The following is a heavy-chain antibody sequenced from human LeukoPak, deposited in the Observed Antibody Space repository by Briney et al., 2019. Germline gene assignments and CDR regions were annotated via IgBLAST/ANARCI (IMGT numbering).Heavy chain of an antibody. D-gene: IGHD3-10*01. CDR1: GGSISSSSYY. V-gene: IGHV4-39*07. Sequence: PSETLSLTCTVSGGSISSSSYYWGWIRQPPGKGLEWIGSIYYSGSTYYNPSLKSRVTISVDTSKNQLSLRLSSVTAADTAVYYCARAIWFGEGHDYWGQGTLVTVSS. J-gene: IGHJ4*02. CDR2: IYYSGST. CDR3: ARAIWFGEGHDY.